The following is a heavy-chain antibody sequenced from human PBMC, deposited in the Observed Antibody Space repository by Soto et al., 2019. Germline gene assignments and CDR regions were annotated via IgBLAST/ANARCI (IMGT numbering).Heavy chain of an antibody. J-gene: IGHJ4*02. CDR2: ISWNSGSI. D-gene: IGHD2-21*02. Sequence: EVQLVESGGGLVQPGRSLRLSCAASGFTFDDYAMHWVRQAPGKGLEWVSGISWNSGSIGYADSVKGRFTISRDNAKNSLYLKMNSLRAEDTALYYCAKDVEAYCGGDCYSGFDYWGQGTLFTVSS. CDR3: AKDVEAYCGGDCYSGFDY. V-gene: IGHV3-9*01. CDR1: GFTFDDYA.